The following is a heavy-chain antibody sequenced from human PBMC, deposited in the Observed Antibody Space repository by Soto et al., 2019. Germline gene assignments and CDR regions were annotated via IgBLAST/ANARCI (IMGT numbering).Heavy chain of an antibody. CDR1: GYTFTSYC. V-gene: IGHV1-18*04. D-gene: IGHD3-22*01. J-gene: IGHJ5*02. Sequence: ASVKVSGTASGYTFTSYCISWVRQAPGQGLEWMGWISAYNGNTNYAQKLQGRVTMTTDTSTSTAYMELRSLRSDDTAVYYCARAAYDSSGYPRGSWGQGTLVTVSS. CDR2: ISAYNGNT. CDR3: ARAAYDSSGYPRGS.